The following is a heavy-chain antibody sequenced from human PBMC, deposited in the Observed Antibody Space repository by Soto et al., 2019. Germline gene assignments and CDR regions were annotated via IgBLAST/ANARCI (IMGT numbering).Heavy chain of an antibody. CDR2: ISYDGSNK. CDR1: GFTFSSYA. J-gene: IGHJ6*02. Sequence: GGSLRLSCAASGFTFSSYAMHWVRQAPGKGLEWVAVISYDGSNKYYADSVKGRFTISRDNSKNTLYLQMNSLRAEDTAVYYCARDNWLGEQLEYYGMDVWGQGTTVTVSS. V-gene: IGHV3-30-3*01. CDR3: ARDNWLGEQLEYYGMDV. D-gene: IGHD6-6*01.